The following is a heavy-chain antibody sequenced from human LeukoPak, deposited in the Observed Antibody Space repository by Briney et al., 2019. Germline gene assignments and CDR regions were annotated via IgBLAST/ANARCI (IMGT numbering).Heavy chain of an antibody. D-gene: IGHD4-17*01. Sequence: PSETLSLTCTVSDGSISSSSYYWGWIRQPPGKGLEWIGSIYYSGSTYYNPSLKSRVTISVDTSKNQFSLKLSSVTAADTAVYYCARLVYGDHPLGYWGQGTLVTVSS. CDR3: ARLVYGDHPLGY. V-gene: IGHV4-39*01. J-gene: IGHJ4*02. CDR2: IYYSGST. CDR1: DGSISSSSYY.